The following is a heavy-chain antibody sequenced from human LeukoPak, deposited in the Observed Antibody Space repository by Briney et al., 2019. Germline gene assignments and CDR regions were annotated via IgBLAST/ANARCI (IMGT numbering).Heavy chain of an antibody. Sequence: ASVKVSCKASGYTFTSYYMHWVRQAPGQGLEWMGIINPSGGSTSYAQKFQGRVTMTRDTSTSTVYMELSSLRSEDTAVYYCARGRTYYYDSSGYYLGYWGQGTLVTVSS. V-gene: IGHV1-46*01. J-gene: IGHJ4*02. CDR1: GYTFTSYY. CDR3: ARGRTYYYDSSGYYLGY. D-gene: IGHD3-22*01. CDR2: INPSGGST.